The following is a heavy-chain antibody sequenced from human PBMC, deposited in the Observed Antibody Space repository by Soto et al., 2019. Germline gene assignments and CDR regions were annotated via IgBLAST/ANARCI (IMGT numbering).Heavy chain of an antibody. J-gene: IGHJ4*02. D-gene: IGHD2-15*01. CDR3: VRTSLVVAAATREDY. CDR2: INSDGCST. CDR1: GFTLSSYW. V-gene: IGHV3-74*01. Sequence: EVQLVESGGGLVQPGGSLRLSCAASGFTLSSYWMHWVRQAPGKGLVWVSRINSDGCSTSYADSVKGRFTISRDNAKNTLYLQMNSLRAEDTAVYYCVRTSLVVAAATREDYWGQGTLVTVSS.